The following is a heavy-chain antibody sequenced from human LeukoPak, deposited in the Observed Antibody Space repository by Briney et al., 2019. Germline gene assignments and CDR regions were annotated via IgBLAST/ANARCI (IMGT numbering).Heavy chain of an antibody. CDR2: IIPILGIA. V-gene: IGHV1-69*04. CDR3: ARVALTDLYFDY. CDR1: GGTFSSYA. Sequence: SVKVSCKASGGTFSSYAISWVRQAPGQGLEWMGRIIPILGIANYAQKFQGRVTITADKSTSTAYMELSSLRSEDTAVYYCARVALTDLYFDYWGQGTLVTVSS. D-gene: IGHD3-3*01. J-gene: IGHJ4*02.